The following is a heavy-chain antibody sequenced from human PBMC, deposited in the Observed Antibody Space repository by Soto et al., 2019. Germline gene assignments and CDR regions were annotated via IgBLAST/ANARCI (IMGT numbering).Heavy chain of an antibody. CDR2: IYHSGST. CDR3: ARDLVVPAARGEYNWFDP. CDR1: GGSISSSNW. D-gene: IGHD2-2*01. J-gene: IGHJ5*02. V-gene: IGHV4-4*02. Sequence: SETLSLTCAVSGGSISSSNWWSWVRQPPGKGLEWIGEIYHSGSTNYNPSLKSRVTISVDKSKNQFSLKLSSVTAADTAVYYCARDLVVPAARGEYNWFDPWGQGTLVTVSS.